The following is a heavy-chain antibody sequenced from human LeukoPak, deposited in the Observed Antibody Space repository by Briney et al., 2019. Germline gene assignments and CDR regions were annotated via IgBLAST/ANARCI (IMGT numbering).Heavy chain of an antibody. CDR3: ARAVRIAALSWVRWGY. Sequence: ASVKVSCKVSGYTFTSYDINWVRQATGQGLEWMGWMNPNSGNTGYAQKFQGRVTMTRNTSISTAYMELSSLRSEDTAVYYCARAVRIAALSWVRWGYWGQGTLVTVSS. J-gene: IGHJ4*02. V-gene: IGHV1-8*01. CDR2: MNPNSGNT. D-gene: IGHD6-6*01. CDR1: GYTFTSYD.